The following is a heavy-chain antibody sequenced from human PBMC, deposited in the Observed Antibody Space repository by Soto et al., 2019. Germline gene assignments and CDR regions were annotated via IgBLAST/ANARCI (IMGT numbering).Heavy chain of an antibody. CDR1: GGSISSYY. V-gene: IGHV4-4*07. Sequence: SETLSLTFTVSGGSISSYYWSWLRQPAGEGLGWIGRIYTSGSTNYNPSLKSRVTMSVDTSKNQFSLRLSSVTAADTAVYYCARGHYVIWTAHYTPDYRRHRTPVTV. D-gene: IGHD3-9*01. J-gene: IGHJ4*01. CDR2: IYTSGST. CDR3: ARGHYVIWTAHYTPDY.